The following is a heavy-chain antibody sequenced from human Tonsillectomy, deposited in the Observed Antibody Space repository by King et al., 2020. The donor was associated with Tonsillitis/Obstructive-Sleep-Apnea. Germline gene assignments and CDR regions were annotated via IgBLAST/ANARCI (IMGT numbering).Heavy chain of an antibody. D-gene: IGHD2-2*02. V-gene: IGHV4-59*13. CDR3: ASVVVVPAAIVGHNWLHA. CDR2: IYYSGSS. J-gene: IGHJ5*02. Sequence: QLQESGPGLVKPSETLSLTCTVAGGSISSYYWSWLRQPPGKGQEWIGYIYYSGSSNYNPSLNSRVTISVETSKNQFSLKLSSVTAADTAVYYCASVVVVPAAIVGHNWLHAWGQRTLVTLSS. CDR1: GGSISSYY.